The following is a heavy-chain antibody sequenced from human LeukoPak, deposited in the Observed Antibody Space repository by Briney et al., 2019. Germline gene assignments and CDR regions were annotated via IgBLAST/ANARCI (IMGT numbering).Heavy chain of an antibody. V-gene: IGHV3-53*01. CDR2: IYSGGST. J-gene: IGHJ3*02. CDR3: AREASSSIAAYDAFDI. Sequence: PGGSLRLSCAASGFTFSSYAMHWVRQAPGKGLEWVSVIYSGGSTYYADSVKGRFTISRDNSKNTLYLQMNSLRAEDTAVYYCAREASSSIAAYDAFDIWGQGTMVTVSS. D-gene: IGHD6-6*01. CDR1: GFTFSSYA.